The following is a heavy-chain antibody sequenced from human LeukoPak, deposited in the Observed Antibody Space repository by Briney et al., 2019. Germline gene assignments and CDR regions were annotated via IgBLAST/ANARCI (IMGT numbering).Heavy chain of an antibody. CDR2: ISSSGSTI. CDR3: ARGPPYCSSTSCSKGSYYYYYYMDV. D-gene: IGHD2-2*01. Sequence: GGSLRLSCAASGFTFSDYYMSWIRQAPGKGLEWVSYISSSGSTIYYADSVKGRFTISRDNAKNSLYLQMNSLRAEDTAVYYCARGPPYCSSTSCSKGSYYYYYYMDVWGKGTTVTLSS. J-gene: IGHJ6*03. V-gene: IGHV3-11*01. CDR1: GFTFSDYY.